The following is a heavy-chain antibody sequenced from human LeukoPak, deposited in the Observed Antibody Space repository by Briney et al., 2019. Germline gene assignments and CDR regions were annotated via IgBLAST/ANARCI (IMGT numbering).Heavy chain of an antibody. CDR2: ISNNGGST. V-gene: IGHV3-64*01. J-gene: IGHJ4*02. CDR1: GXTFSSYA. Sequence: GGSLRLSCAASGXTFSSYAMHWVRQAPGKGLEYVSGISNNGGSTYYANSVQGRFTISRDNSKNTVYLQMGSLRAEDMAVYYCARGLPYSSGWYPHYFDNWGQGTLVTVSS. D-gene: IGHD6-19*01. CDR3: ARGLPYSSGWYPHYFDN.